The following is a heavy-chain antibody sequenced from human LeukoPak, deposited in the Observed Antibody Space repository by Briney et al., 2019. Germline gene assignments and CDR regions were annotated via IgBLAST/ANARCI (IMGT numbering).Heavy chain of an antibody. V-gene: IGHV3-30-3*01. J-gene: IGHJ4*02. Sequence: GRSLRLSCAASGFTFSSYAMHWVRQAPGKGLEWVAVISYGRSNKYYADSVKGRFTISRDNSKNTLYLQMNSLRAEDTAVYYCARDGGYGSGSYYPYYFDYWGQGTLVTVSS. CDR2: ISYGRSNK. CDR1: GFTFSSYA. D-gene: IGHD3-10*01. CDR3: ARDGGYGSGSYYPYYFDY.